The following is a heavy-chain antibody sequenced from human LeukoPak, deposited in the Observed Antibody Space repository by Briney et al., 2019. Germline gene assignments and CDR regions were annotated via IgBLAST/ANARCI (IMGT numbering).Heavy chain of an antibody. D-gene: IGHD5-18*01. V-gene: IGHV3-53*01. Sequence: GGSLRLSCAASGFTVSSNYMSWVRQAPGKGLEWVSVIYSGGGTYYADSMKGRFTISRDNSKNTLYLQMNSLRAEDTAVYYCARAHSYGFPALDYWGQGTLVTVSS. CDR3: ARAHSYGFPALDY. CDR1: GFTVSSNY. CDR2: IYSGGGT. J-gene: IGHJ4*02.